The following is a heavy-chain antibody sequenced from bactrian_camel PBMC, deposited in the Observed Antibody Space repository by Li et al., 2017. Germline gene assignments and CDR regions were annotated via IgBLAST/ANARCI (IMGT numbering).Heavy chain of an antibody. J-gene: IGHJ4*01. V-gene: IGHV3S1*01. Sequence: VESGGGSVQAGGSLRLSCAAGRYTYKRNCMGWLRQGPGKEREGAATIDNGDGGGTTWYGDSVKGRFTISRDNAENVLLLQMNQLVPADSATYYCAADRRHCRALIRVPSSSSPSDFSGWGQGTQVTVS. D-gene: IGHD2*01. CDR2: IDNGDGGGTT. CDR1: RYTYKRNC. CDR3: AADRRHCRALIRVPSSSSPSDFSG.